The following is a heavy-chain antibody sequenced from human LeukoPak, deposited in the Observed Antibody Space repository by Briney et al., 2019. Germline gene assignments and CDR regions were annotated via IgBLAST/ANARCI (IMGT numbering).Heavy chain of an antibody. V-gene: IGHV3-21*01. CDR3: ARDGNYYDNGAYYDAFDL. CDR2: ISGSGTYI. Sequence: GGSLRLSCAVSGITFSSFWMSWVRQAPGKGLEWVSSISGSGTYISYADSLKGRFTISRDNGKKALYLQVNSLRAEDTAVYHCARDGNYYDNGAYYDAFDLWGQGTMVTVSS. CDR1: GITFSSFW. J-gene: IGHJ3*01. D-gene: IGHD3-22*01.